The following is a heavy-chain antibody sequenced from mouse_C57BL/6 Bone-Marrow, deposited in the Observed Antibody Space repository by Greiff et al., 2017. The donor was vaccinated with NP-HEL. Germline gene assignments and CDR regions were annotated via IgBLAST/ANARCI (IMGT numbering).Heavy chain of an antibody. CDR2: SRNKANDYTT. CDR3: ARDAGLLLFAY. J-gene: IGHJ3*01. CDR1: GFTFSDFY. V-gene: IGHV7-1*01. Sequence: EVKLMESGGGLVQSGRSLRLSCATSGFTFSDFYMEWVRQAPGKGLEWIAASRNKANDYTTEYSASVKGRFIVSRDTSQSILYLQMNALRAEDTAIYYCARDAGLLLFAYWGQGTLVTVSA. D-gene: IGHD2-3*01.